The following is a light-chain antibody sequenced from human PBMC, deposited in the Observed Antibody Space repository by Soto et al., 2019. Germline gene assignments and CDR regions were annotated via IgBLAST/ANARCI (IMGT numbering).Light chain of an antibody. CDR3: SSYSSSSTLV. CDR1: SSDVGGYKY. Sequence: QSALTQPASVSGSPRQSITIACTGTSSDVGGYKYVSWYQQHPGKAPKLMIYEVSNRPSGVSNRFSGSKSGNTASLTISGLQAEDEADYYCSSYSSSSTLVFGTGTKLTVL. CDR2: EVS. V-gene: IGLV2-14*01. J-gene: IGLJ1*01.